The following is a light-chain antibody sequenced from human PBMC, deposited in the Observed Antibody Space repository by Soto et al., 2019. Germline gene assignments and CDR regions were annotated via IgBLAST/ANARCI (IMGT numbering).Light chain of an antibody. J-gene: IGKJ2*01. CDR3: QQYGRSPPFT. V-gene: IGKV3-20*01. CDR2: GAS. CDR1: QSVSSTD. Sequence: IILAHSPGTLSLSLGERATLSCRASQSVSSTDLAWYQQNPGQAPRLLISGASSRATGIPDRFSGSGSGTDFTLTISRLEPEDFAVYFCQQYGRSPPFTFGQGTKVDIK.